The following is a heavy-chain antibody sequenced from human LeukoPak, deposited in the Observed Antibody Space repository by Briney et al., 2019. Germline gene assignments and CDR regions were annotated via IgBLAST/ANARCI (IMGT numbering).Heavy chain of an antibody. J-gene: IGHJ5*02. Sequence: ASVKVSCKASGYTFTVYYMYWVRQAPGQGLEWMGRVNPNSGDTDYAQNFQGRVTMTRDTSISTAYTELTNLRSDDTAVYYCARGYCSGGTCYLVENWFDPWGQGTLVTDSS. CDR3: ARGYCSGGTCYLVENWFDP. D-gene: IGHD2-15*01. CDR2: VNPNSGDT. CDR1: GYTFTVYY. V-gene: IGHV1-2*06.